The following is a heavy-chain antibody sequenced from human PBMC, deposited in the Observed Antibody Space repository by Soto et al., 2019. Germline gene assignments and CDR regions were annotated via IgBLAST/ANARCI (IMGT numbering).Heavy chain of an antibody. D-gene: IGHD5-18*01. V-gene: IGHV1-69*13. CDR2: IIPIFGTA. CDR1: GGTFSCYA. J-gene: IGHJ4*02. Sequence: SVKVSCKASGGTFSCYAMSWVRQAPGQGLEWMGGIIPIFGTANYAQKFQGRVTITADESTSTAYMELSSLRSEDTAVYYCARAEARINYRLLIWGQGTLVTVSS. CDR3: ARAEARINYRLLI.